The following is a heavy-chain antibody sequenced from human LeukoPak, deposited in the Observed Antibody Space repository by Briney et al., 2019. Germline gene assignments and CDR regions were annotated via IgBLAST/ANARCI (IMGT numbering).Heavy chain of an antibody. Sequence: GGSLRLSCAVSGFTFSTYAMSWVRQTPEKGLEWVSAVSGSGAYTYYAESVKGRFTITRDNSKNTLYLRMNSLRAEDTAIYYCVKEHDEYHDNWFDPWGKGTLVTVSS. CDR3: VKEHDEYHDNWFDP. J-gene: IGHJ5*02. CDR2: VSGSGAYT. D-gene: IGHD2-2*01. CDR1: GFTFSTYA. V-gene: IGHV3-23*01.